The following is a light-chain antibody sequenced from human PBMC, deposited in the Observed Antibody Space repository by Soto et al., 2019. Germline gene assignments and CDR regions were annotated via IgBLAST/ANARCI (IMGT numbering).Light chain of an antibody. V-gene: IGLV2-11*01. J-gene: IGLJ1*01. CDR1: SSGVGRYDY. CDR3: CSFAGSYTYV. Sequence: QSVLTQPRSVSGSPGQSVTISCTGTSSGVGRYDYVSWYQQHPGKAPKLIIYDVSERPSGVPDRFSGSKFGNTASLTISGLQAEDEADYSCCSFAGSYTYVFGTGTKATVL. CDR2: DVS.